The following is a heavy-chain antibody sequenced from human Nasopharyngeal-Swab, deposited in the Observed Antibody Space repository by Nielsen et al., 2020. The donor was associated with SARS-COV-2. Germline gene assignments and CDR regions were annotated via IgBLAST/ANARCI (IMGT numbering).Heavy chain of an antibody. CDR2: LIPVFGTT. J-gene: IGHJ6*02. Sequence: WVRQAPGQGLEWVGGLIPVFGTTHYSQKFQDRLRVTADASTDTAYMELSSLRSDDTAVYYCARAITYYYDGSGSPSYGLDVWGQGTTVPSP. CDR3: ARAITYYYDGSGSPSYGLDV. D-gene: IGHD3-22*01. V-gene: IGHV1-69*01.